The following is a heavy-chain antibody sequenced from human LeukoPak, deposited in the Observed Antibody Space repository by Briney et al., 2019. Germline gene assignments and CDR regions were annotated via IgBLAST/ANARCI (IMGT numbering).Heavy chain of an antibody. V-gene: IGHV3-30*02. J-gene: IGHJ4*02. D-gene: IGHD2-21*02. CDR1: GFIFSSYG. Sequence: GGSLRFSCVASGFIFSSYGMHWVRQAPGKGLEWVAFTRSDGSDKYYTGSVKGRFTISRDNSKNTLYLQMNSLRAEDTAVYYCAKGSDGYCGGDCAFDYWGQGTLVTVSS. CDR3: AKGSDGYCGGDCAFDY. CDR2: TRSDGSDK.